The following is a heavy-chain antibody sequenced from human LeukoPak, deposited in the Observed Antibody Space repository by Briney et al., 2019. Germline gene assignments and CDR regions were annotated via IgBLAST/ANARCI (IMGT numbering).Heavy chain of an antibody. D-gene: IGHD1-14*01. V-gene: IGHV3-7*01. J-gene: IGHJ4*02. CDR2: IKEDGSEK. CDR3: ARDSFETDIDY. Sequence: TGGSLRLSCAVSGFTFSTYWMSWVRQAPGKGLEWVGNIKEDGSEKYYVDSMKGRFTISRDNAKNSLYLQMNSLRVEDTAVSYCARDSFETDIDYWGQGTLVTVSS. CDR1: GFTFSTYW.